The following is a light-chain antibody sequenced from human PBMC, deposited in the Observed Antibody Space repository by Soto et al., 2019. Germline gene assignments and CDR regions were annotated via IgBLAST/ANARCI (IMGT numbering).Light chain of an antibody. V-gene: IGKV1-9*01. Sequence: DIQLTQSPSFLSASVGDRVTITCRASQGISSYLAWYQQKPGKAPKLLIYDASTLQSGVPSRFIGSGSGTEFTLTISSLKPEDFATYYCQQLNSYPLTFGGGTKVEI. J-gene: IGKJ4*01. CDR1: QGISSY. CDR3: QQLNSYPLT. CDR2: DAS.